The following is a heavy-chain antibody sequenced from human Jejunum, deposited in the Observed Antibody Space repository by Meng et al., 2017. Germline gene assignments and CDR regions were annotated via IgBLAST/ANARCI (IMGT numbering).Heavy chain of an antibody. Sequence: VQLRGSGPGLVKPSGTLSLTCAVSGASISDNNWWSWVRQAPGKGLEWIGEIHHTGNINYNPSLKSRVTMSLDKPKNQFSLEVTSVTAADTAVYYCARDLLGPAIAATGWFDPWGQGTLVTVSS. CDR2: IHHTGNI. J-gene: IGHJ5*02. CDR1: GASISDNNW. CDR3: ARDLLGPAIAATGWFDP. V-gene: IGHV4-4*02. D-gene: IGHD6-13*01.